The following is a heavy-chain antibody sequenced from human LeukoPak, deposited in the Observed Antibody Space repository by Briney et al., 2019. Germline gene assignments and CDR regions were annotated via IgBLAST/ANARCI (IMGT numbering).Heavy chain of an antibody. Sequence: HTGGSLRLSCAASGFTFSRYGMHWVRQTPGKGLEWVAVISYDASNKYYADSVKGRFTISRDNSKNTLYLQMNSLRAEDTAVYYCAKSHGYSYGFDYWGQGTLVTVSS. CDR2: ISYDASNK. V-gene: IGHV3-30*18. CDR1: GFTFSRYG. CDR3: AKSHGYSYGFDY. D-gene: IGHD5-18*01. J-gene: IGHJ4*02.